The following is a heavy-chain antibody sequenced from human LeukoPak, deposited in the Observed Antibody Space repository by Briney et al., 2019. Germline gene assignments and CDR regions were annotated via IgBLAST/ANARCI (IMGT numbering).Heavy chain of an antibody. V-gene: IGHV3-11*01. D-gene: IGHD3-16*01. CDR1: GFTFSDFY. Sequence: GGSLRLSCAASGFTFSDFYMSWVRQAPGKGLEWISSIKSSGDTLPYADSVKGRFTISRDNAKNSLYLQMDRLRVEDTAVYYCARGGGSYFDSWGQGTLVTVSS. CDR3: ARGGGSYFDS. J-gene: IGHJ4*02. CDR2: IKSSGDTL.